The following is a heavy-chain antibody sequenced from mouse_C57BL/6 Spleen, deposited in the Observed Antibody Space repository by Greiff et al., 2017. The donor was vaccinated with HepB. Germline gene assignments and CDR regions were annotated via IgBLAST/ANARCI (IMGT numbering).Heavy chain of an antibody. CDR3: ARGVGSSYVGYFDV. V-gene: IGHV1-54*01. Sequence: VQLQQSGAELVRPGTSVKVSCKASGYAFTNYLIEWVKQRPGQGLEWIGVINPGSGGTNYNEKFKGKATLTADKSSSTAYMQLSSLTSEDSAVYFCARGVGSSYVGYFDVWGTGTTVTVSS. J-gene: IGHJ1*03. CDR2: INPGSGGT. CDR1: GYAFTNYL. D-gene: IGHD1-1*01.